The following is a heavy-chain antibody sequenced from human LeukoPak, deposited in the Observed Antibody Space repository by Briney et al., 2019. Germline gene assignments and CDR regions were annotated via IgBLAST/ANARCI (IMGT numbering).Heavy chain of an antibody. CDR3: ARGDQGYCSSTSCFHFDY. CDR2: MNPNSGNT. V-gene: IGHV1-8*03. D-gene: IGHD2-2*01. Sequence: ASVKVSCKASGYTFTSYDISWVRQATGQGLEWMGWMNPNSGNTGYAQKFQGRVTITRNTSVSTAYMELSSLRSEDTAVYYCARGDQGYCSSTSCFHFDYWGQGTLVTVSS. CDR1: GYTFTSYD. J-gene: IGHJ4*02.